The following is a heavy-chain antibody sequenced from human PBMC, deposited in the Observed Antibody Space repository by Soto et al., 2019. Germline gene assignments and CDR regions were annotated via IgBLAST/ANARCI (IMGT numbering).Heavy chain of an antibody. V-gene: IGHV1-69*02. J-gene: IGHJ4*02. D-gene: IGHD6-13*01. CDR2: IIPILGIA. CDR1: GGTFSSYT. Sequence: QVQLVQSGAEVKKPGSSVKVSCKASGGTFSSYTISWVRQAPGQGLEWMGRIIPILGIANYAQKFQGRVTITADKSTSTAYMELSSLRSEDTAVYYCARAGIAGAGQSTVDYWGQGTLVTVSS. CDR3: ARAGIAGAGQSTVDY.